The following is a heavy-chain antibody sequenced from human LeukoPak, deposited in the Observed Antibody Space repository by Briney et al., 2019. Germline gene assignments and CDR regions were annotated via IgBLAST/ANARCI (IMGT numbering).Heavy chain of an antibody. CDR3: ARGGGVATAARFDY. J-gene: IGHJ4*02. D-gene: IGHD6-13*01. CDR2: IIPIFGTA. V-gene: IGHV1-69*05. Sequence: ASVKVSCKASGGTFSSYAISWVRQAPGQGLEWMGGIIPIFGTANYAQKFQGRVTMTRDTSASTVYMELSSLRSEDTAVYYCARGGGVATAARFDYWGQGTLVTVSS. CDR1: GGTFSSYA.